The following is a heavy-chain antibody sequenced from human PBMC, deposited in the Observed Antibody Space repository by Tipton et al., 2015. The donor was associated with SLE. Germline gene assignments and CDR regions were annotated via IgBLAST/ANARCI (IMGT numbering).Heavy chain of an antibody. J-gene: IGHJ6*02. Sequence: SGFTFSRFGMHWVRQAPGKGLEWVDFIRYDGTNKHNADSVKGRFTISRDNSKNTLSLQMNSLRDEDTAIYYCARDYGSGMDVWGQGTTVTVSS. V-gene: IGHV3-30*02. CDR2: IRYDGTNK. D-gene: IGHD4-17*01. CDR1: GFTFSRFG. CDR3: ARDYGSGMDV.